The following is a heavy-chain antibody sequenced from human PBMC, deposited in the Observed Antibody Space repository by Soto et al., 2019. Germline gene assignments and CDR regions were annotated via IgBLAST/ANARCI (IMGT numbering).Heavy chain of an antibody. CDR2: ISYDGSNK. V-gene: IGHV3-30-3*01. D-gene: IGHD3-10*01. Sequence: GGSLRLSCAASGFTFSSYAMHWVRQAPGKGLEWVAVISYDGSNKYYADSVKGRFTISRDNSKNTLYLQMNSLRAEDTAVYYCARDRVRFGELSGPGDYWGQGTLVTVSS. J-gene: IGHJ4*02. CDR3: ARDRVRFGELSGPGDY. CDR1: GFTFSSYA.